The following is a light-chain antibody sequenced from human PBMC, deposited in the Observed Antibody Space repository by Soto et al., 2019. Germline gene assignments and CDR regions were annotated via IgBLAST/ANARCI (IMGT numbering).Light chain of an antibody. V-gene: IGKV1-39*01. Sequence: DIQMTQSPSSLSASVGDRVTITCRASQSISSYLNWYQQKPGKAPKLLLYAASSLQSGVPSRFSGSGSGTDFVLTISSLQPEDFGTYYCQQSYSTPRTFGQGTKVEIK. J-gene: IGKJ1*01. CDR2: AAS. CDR1: QSISSY. CDR3: QQSYSTPRT.